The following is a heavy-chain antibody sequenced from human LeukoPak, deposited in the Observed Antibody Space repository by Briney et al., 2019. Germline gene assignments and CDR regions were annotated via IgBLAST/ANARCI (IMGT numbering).Heavy chain of an antibody. V-gene: IGHV1-46*01. J-gene: IGHJ4*02. Sequence: GGSLRLSCAASGFTFSTYAMNWVRQAPGQGLEWMGIINASGGSTSYAQKFQGRLTMTRDTSTRTVYMELSSLRSEDTAVYYCARAYADEVNTFDYWGQGTLVTVSS. CDR2: INASGGST. CDR1: GFTFSTYA. CDR3: ARAYADEVNTFDY. D-gene: IGHD2/OR15-2a*01.